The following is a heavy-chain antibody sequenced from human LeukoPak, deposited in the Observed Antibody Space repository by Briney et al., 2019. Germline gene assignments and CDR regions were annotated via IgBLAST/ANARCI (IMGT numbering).Heavy chain of an antibody. CDR3: AKYRGLRYYDD. Sequence: PGGSLRLSCAASAITVSTNYMTWVRQAPGKGLEWVSAITGSGGGTYYADYVKGRFTISRDNSKNTLYLQVNSLRAEDTAVYYCAKYRGLRYYDDWGQGTLVTVSS. V-gene: IGHV3-23*01. CDR2: ITGSGGGT. CDR1: AITVSTNY. J-gene: IGHJ4*02. D-gene: IGHD3-22*01.